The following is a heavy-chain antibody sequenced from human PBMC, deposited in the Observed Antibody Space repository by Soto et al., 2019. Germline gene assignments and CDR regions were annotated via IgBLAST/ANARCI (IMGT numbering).Heavy chain of an antibody. CDR1: GGSISSYY. J-gene: IGHJ6*02. CDR2: VHHSWGS. Sequence: QVQLQESGPGLVKPSETMSLSCTVSGGSISSYYWSWFRQSPGKRMEWIGYVHHSWGSSYNPSLQSRVAISLDTSKGQFSLKVTSVPAPDTAVYYCARQGFGPLHGLVDVWGQGTTVTVSS. D-gene: IGHD3-10*01. V-gene: IGHV4-59*08. CDR3: ARQGFGPLHGLVDV.